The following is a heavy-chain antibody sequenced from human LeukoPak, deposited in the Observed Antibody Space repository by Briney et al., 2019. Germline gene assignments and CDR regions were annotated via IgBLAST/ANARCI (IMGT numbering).Heavy chain of an antibody. CDR3: ARDPVRHFDY. V-gene: IGHV3-66*01. CDR2: IYSGGST. J-gene: IGHJ4*02. Sequence: GGSLRLSCAASGFTFSSYWMHWVRQAPGKGLVWVSVIYSGGSTYYADSVKGRFTISRDNSKNTLYLQMNSLRAEDTAVYYCARDPVRHFDYWGQGTLVTVSS. D-gene: IGHD3-22*01. CDR1: GFTFSSYW.